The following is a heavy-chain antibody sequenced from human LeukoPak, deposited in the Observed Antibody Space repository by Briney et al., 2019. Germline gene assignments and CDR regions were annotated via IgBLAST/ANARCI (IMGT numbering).Heavy chain of an antibody. D-gene: IGHD4-17*01. V-gene: IGHV4-30-4*08. Sequence: LRLSCAASGFTFSSYAMSWIRQPPGRGLEWIGYIYSSGGTYYNPSLKSRVTISVDTSKNQFSLKLSSVTAADTAVYYCARENGYGVSEYWGQGTLVTVSS. CDR3: ARENGYGVSEY. J-gene: IGHJ4*02. CDR1: GFTFSSYA. CDR2: IYSSGGT.